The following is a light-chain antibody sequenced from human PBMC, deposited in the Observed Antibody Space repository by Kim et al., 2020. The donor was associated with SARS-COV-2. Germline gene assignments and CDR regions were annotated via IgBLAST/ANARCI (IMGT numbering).Light chain of an antibody. J-gene: IGKJ1*01. Sequence: SLYPGEGTTLSGRASQSVSSYLAWYQQKPGQAPRLLIYGASNRATGIPARFSGSGSGTDFTLTISSLEPEDFAVYYCQQRSNWWTFGQGTKVDIK. V-gene: IGKV3-11*01. CDR2: GAS. CDR1: QSVSSY. CDR3: QQRSNWWT.